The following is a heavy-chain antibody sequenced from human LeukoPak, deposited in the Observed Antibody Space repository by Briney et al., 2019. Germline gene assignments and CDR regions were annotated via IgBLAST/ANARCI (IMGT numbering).Heavy chain of an antibody. V-gene: IGHV3-48*03. J-gene: IGHJ4*02. D-gene: IGHD2-21*01. CDR1: GFTFSSYA. CDR3: ARGLRNTLLGGDYY. CDR2: ISGSGRNI. Sequence: GGSLTLSCAASGFTFSSYAMSWVRQAPGKGLEWVSHISGSGRNIGYADSVKGRFTISRDNAKNSLYLQMNSLRAEDTAVYYCARGLRNTLLGGDYYWGQGPLVMVSS.